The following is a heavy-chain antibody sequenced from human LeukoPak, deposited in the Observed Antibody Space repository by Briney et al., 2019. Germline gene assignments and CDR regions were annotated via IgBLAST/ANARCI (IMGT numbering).Heavy chain of an antibody. Sequence: SETLSLTCTVSGGYISSSFWTWIRQAPGKGLELIGFTNDGGRGNYKPSLRSRVDISLDTSNNRYSLRLTSVTAADTGVYYCARLWRPHDYDNWFDHWGQGILVTVSS. J-gene: IGHJ5*02. CDR2: TNDGGRG. D-gene: IGHD4-17*01. CDR1: GGYISSSF. V-gene: IGHV4-59*13. CDR3: ARLWRPHDYDNWFDH.